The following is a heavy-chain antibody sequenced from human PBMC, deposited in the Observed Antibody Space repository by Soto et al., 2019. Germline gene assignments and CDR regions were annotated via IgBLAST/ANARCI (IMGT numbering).Heavy chain of an antibody. D-gene: IGHD1-1*01. CDR2: ISAYNGNT. V-gene: IGHV1-18*01. J-gene: IGHJ5*02. CDR3: ARDSAGTTFWWLDL. Sequence: ASVKVCCKAPGYAFTSCGMSWVQQAPGQGLEWMGWISAYNGNTNYAQKLQGRVTITADKSTSTDYMELSSLRSEDTAVYYCARDSAGTTFWWLDLWVQGTLVTVSS. CDR1: GYAFTSCG.